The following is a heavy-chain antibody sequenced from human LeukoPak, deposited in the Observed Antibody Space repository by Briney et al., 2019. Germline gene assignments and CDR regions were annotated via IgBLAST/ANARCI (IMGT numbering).Heavy chain of an antibody. J-gene: IGHJ5*02. Sequence: SVKVSCKASGGTFSSYAISWVRQAPGQGLEWMGGIIPIFGTANYAQKFQGRVTITADESTSTAYMELSSLRSEDTAVYYCARDHSGEWELLSGWWFDPWGQGTLVTVSS. CDR3: ARDHSGEWELLSGWWFDP. D-gene: IGHD1-26*01. CDR2: IIPIFGTA. V-gene: IGHV1-69*13. CDR1: GGTFSSYA.